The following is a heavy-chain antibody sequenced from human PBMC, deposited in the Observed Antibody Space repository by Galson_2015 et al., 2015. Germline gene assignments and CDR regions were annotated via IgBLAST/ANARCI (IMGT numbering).Heavy chain of an antibody. CDR2: TYYRSKWYN. CDR1: GDSVSDNSAA. D-gene: IGHD6-13*01. CDR3: ARDRAGHSSYYYYMDV. J-gene: IGHJ6*03. V-gene: IGHV6-1*01. Sequence: CAISGDSVSDNSAAWNWIRQSPSRGLEWLGRTYYRSKWYNDYAVSVQSRITINPDTSKNQFSLQLNSVTPENTAVYYCARDRAGHSSYYYYMDVWGKGTTVSVSS.